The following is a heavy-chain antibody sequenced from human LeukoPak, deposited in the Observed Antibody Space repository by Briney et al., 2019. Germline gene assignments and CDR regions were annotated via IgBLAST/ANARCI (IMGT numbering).Heavy chain of an antibody. CDR2: INSDGSST. J-gene: IGHJ4*02. V-gene: IGHV3-74*01. CDR3: ARTRTTVTPFDY. CDR1: GFTFSSYW. D-gene: IGHD4-17*01. Sequence: QAGGSLRLSCAASGFTFSSYWMHWVRHAPGKGLVWVSRINSDGSSTSYADSVKGRFTISRDNAKNTLYLQMNSLRAEDTAVYYCARTRTTVTPFDYWGQGTLVTVSS.